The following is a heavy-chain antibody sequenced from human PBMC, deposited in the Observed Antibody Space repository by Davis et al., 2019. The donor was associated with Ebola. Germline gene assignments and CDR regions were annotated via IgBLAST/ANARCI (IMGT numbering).Heavy chain of an antibody. D-gene: IGHD1-26*01. Sequence: ASVKVSCKASGYTFTSYGISWVRQAPGQGLEWMGWISAYNGNTNYAQKLQGRVTMTTDTSTSTAYMELRSLRSDDTAVYYCARAGERGELLGEYFQHWGQGTLVTVSS. J-gene: IGHJ1*01. CDR3: ARAGERGELLGEYFQH. CDR1: GYTFTSYG. CDR2: ISAYNGNT. V-gene: IGHV1-18*01.